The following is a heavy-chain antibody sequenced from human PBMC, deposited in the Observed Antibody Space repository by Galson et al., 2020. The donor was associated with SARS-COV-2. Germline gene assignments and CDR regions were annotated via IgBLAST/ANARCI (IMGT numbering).Heavy chain of an antibody. D-gene: IGHD6-13*01. Sequence: ETSETLSLTCTVSGGSISRYYWSWIRQPPGKGLEWIGCIYYSGSTNYNPSLKSRVTISVDTSKNQFSLKLSSVTAADTAVYYCARHMHITAGGISNTYFYYGMDVWGHGTTVTVSS. CDR1: GGSISRYY. J-gene: IGHJ6*02. CDR2: IYYSGST. V-gene: IGHV4-59*08. CDR3: ARHMHITAGGISNTYFYYGMDV.